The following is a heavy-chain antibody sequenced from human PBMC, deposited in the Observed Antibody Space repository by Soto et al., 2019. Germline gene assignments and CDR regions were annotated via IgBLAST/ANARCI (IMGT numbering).Heavy chain of an antibody. V-gene: IGHV1-18*01. Sequence: QVQLVQSGAEVKKPGASVKVSCKASGYTFTSYGISWVRQAPGQGLEWMGWISAYNGNTNYAQKLQGRVTMTTDTSTSTAYMDLRSLRSDDTAVYYCARDLGDIVVVPAAIPLDYWGQGTLVTVSS. D-gene: IGHD2-2*01. CDR2: ISAYNGNT. CDR1: GYTFTSYG. CDR3: ARDLGDIVVVPAAIPLDY. J-gene: IGHJ4*02.